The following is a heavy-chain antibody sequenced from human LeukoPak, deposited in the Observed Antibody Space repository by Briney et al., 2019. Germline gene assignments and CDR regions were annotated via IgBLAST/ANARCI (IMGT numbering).Heavy chain of an antibody. D-gene: IGHD3-22*01. CDR3: ARDRKDYYDSGGYYNWFDP. J-gene: IGHJ5*02. CDR2: ISVYNGNT. CDR1: GYTFTSYG. Sequence: ASVKVSCKASGYTFTSYGISWVRQAPGQGLEWMGWISVYNGNTNYAQKLQGRVTMTTDTSTSTAYMELRSLRSDDTAVYYCARDRKDYYDSGGYYNWFDPWGQGTLITVSS. V-gene: IGHV1-18*01.